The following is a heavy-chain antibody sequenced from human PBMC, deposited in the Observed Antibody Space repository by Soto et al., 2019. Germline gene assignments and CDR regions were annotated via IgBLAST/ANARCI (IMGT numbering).Heavy chain of an antibody. D-gene: IGHD2-15*01. J-gene: IGHJ6*03. CDR2: IYYSGST. V-gene: IGHV4-39*01. Sequence: SETLSLTCTVSGGSISSSSYYWGWIRQPPGKGLEWIGSIYYSGSTYYNPSLKSRVTISVDTSKNQFSLKLSSVTAADTAVYYCARLVVAANWAYYYMDVWGKGTTVSVSS. CDR3: ARLVVAANWAYYYMDV. CDR1: GGSISSSSYY.